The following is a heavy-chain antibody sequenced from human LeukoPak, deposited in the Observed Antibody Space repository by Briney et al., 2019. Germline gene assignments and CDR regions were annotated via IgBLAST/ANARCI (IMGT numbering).Heavy chain of an antibody. CDR1: GFTFSSCH. Sequence: QPGGSLRLSCAASGFTFSSCHIHWVRQAPGKGLEWVACIWYYGNDDYYADSVKGRFTISRDNSKNTVYLQMNSLRAEDTAVYYCARDPRDGYYYFDYWGQGTLVTVST. CDR3: ARDPRDGYYYFDY. CDR2: IWYYGNDD. V-gene: IGHV3-33*01. D-gene: IGHD5-24*01. J-gene: IGHJ4*02.